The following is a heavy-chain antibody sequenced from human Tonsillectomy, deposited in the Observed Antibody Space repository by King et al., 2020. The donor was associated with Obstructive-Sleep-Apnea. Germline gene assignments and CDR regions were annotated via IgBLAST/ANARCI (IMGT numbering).Heavy chain of an antibody. V-gene: IGHV3-30-3*01. CDR1: GFTFSSYA. CDR3: ARSLWQWLAFAY. CDR2: ISYDESKK. Sequence: VQLVESGGGVVQPGRSLRLSCVVSGFTFSSYAMHWVRQAPGKGLEWVALISYDESKKHYADSVKGRFTISRDNSKNTLYLQMNSLRVEDTAVYYCARSLWQWLAFAYWGQGTLVTVSS. D-gene: IGHD6-19*01. J-gene: IGHJ4*02.